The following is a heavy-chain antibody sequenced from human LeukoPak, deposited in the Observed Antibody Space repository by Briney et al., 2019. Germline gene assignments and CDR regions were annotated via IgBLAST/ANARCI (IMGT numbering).Heavy chain of an antibody. CDR2: FTGSGYST. V-gene: IGHV3-23*01. CDR1: GITFSSYS. CDR3: ARTSRDSSAPYYYYTDV. J-gene: IGHJ6*03. Sequence: GGSLRLSCAASGITFSSYSMTWVRQAPGKGLEWVSGFTGSGYSTYYADSVKGRFTISRDNSKSTLYLQMDSLRADDTAVYYCARTSRDSSAPYYYYTDVWGRGTTVTVSS. D-gene: IGHD6-25*01.